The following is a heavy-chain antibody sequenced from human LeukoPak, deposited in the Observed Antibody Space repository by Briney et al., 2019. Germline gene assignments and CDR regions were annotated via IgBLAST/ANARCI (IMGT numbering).Heavy chain of an antibody. D-gene: IGHD6-13*01. CDR3: ARTANFAAGYYFDY. CDR2: ISGSSRHK. V-gene: IGHV3-21*01. J-gene: IGHJ4*02. Sequence: SLTLSRPDSRFTLRSYTMHWLRQAPGRGLDGVSSISGSSRHKYYADSVKGRFTISRDNAKNSLYLQMNSLRAEDTAVYYCARTANFAAGYYFDYWGQGTLVTVSS. CDR1: RFTLRSYT.